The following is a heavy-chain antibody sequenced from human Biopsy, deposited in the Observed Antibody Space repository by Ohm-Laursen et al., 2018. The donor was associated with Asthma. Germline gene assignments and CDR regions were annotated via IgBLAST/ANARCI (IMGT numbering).Heavy chain of an antibody. J-gene: IGHJ6*02. D-gene: IGHD1-7*01. CDR3: ARDPHNSYLASLRTKFNYYYYGMDV. V-gene: IGHV3-23*01. CDR2: ISGSGGST. Sequence: SLRLSCAASGFTFSSYGMYWVRQAPGKGLEWVSAISGSGGSTYYADSVKGRFTISRDNSKNTLYLQMSSLRSEDTAVYYCARDPHNSYLASLRTKFNYYYYGMDVWGQGTTVTVSS. CDR1: GFTFSSYG.